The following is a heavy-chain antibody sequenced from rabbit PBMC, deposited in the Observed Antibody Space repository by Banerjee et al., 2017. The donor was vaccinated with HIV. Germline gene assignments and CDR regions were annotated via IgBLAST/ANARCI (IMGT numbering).Heavy chain of an antibody. CDR1: GFSFSSKYW. V-gene: IGHV1S40*01. CDR2: IDAGSSGST. Sequence: QSLEESGGDLVKPGASLTLTCTASGFSFSSKYWIYWVRQAPGKGLEWIAYIDAGSSGSTYYASWAKGRFTISKTSSTTVTLQMSSLTAADTATYFCARSNTYYGMDLWGPGTLVTVS. J-gene: IGHJ6*01. CDR3: ARSNTYYGMDL.